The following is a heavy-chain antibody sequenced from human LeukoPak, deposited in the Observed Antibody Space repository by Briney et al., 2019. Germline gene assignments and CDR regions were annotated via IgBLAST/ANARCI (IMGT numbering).Heavy chain of an antibody. Sequence: PGGSLRLSCAASGFSLSNYWMAWVRQAPGKGLEWAANINQDGSERYHVDSVKGRFTISSDNAKNSLYLQMNSLRAEDTAVYYCARVYCTNGVCHLDYWGQGTLVTVSS. J-gene: IGHJ4*02. CDR3: ARVYCTNGVCHLDY. CDR2: INQDGSER. CDR1: GFSLSNYW. D-gene: IGHD2-8*01. V-gene: IGHV3-7*01.